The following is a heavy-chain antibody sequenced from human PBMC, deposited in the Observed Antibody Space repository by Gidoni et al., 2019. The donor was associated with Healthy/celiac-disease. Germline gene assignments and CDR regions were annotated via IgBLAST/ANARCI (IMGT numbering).Heavy chain of an antibody. CDR3: AREGLWFRELWNWFDP. V-gene: IGHV1-46*03. CDR1: VSTFTSYY. D-gene: IGHD3-10*01. Sequence: QVPLVQSGAEVKKPGSSVKVSCKASVSTFTSYYMHWVRQAPGQGLEWMGIINPSGGSTSYAQKFQGRVTMTRDTSTSTVYMELSSLRSEDTAVYYCAREGLWFRELWNWFDPWGQGTLVTVSS. CDR2: INPSGGST. J-gene: IGHJ5*02.